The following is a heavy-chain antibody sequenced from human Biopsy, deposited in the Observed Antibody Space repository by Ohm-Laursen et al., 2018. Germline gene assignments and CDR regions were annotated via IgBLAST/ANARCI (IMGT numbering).Heavy chain of an antibody. CDR2: IYDRGSTA. J-gene: IGHJ4*02. CDR1: GDSASSGSFY. Sequence: GTLSLTCTVSGDSASSGSFYWTWIRQPPGQGLEYIGYIYDRGSTANYNPSLESRVTMSVDMPKNQFSLKLSSATAADTAIYYCARGMRSSGWPYFDSWGQGTLVTVSS. D-gene: IGHD6-19*01. V-gene: IGHV4-61*01. CDR3: ARGMRSSGWPYFDS.